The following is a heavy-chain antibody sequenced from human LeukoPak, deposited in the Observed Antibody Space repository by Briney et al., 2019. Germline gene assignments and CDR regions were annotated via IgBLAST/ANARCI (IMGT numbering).Heavy chain of an antibody. V-gene: IGHV4-59*08. CDR2: IYYSGST. CDR3: ARLPSYYDSVGYPYYFDY. Sequence: SETLSLTCTVSGGSISSFYWSWIRQPPGKELEWIGYIYYSGSTNYNPSLKSRVTISVDTSKNQFSLKLSSVTAADTAVYYCARLPSYYDSVGYPYYFDYWGQGTLVTVSS. CDR1: GGSISSFY. D-gene: IGHD3-22*01. J-gene: IGHJ4*02.